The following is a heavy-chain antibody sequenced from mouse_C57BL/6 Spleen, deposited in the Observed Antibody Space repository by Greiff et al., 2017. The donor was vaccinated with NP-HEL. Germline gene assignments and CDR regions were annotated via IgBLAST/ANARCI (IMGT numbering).Heavy chain of an antibody. CDR2: IDPANGTT. V-gene: IGHV14-3*01. D-gene: IGHD1-1*01. CDR1: GFNIKNTY. J-gene: IGHJ2*01. Sequence: VQLKESVAELVRPGASVKLSCTASGFNIKNTYMHWVKQRPEQGLEWIGRIDPANGTTKYAPKFQGKATITADTSSNTAYLQLSSLTSEDTAIYYCARSLYYAYYFDYWGQGTTLTVSS. CDR3: ARSLYYAYYFDY.